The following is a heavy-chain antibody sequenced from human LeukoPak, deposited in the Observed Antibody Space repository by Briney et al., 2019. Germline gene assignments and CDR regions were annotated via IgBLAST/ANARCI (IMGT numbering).Heavy chain of an antibody. D-gene: IGHD7-27*01. CDR3: ARDVGTGSFDY. V-gene: IGHV4-4*02. Sequence: SGTLSLTCAVSGGSISSSNWWSWVRQPPGKGLEWIGEIYHSGSTNYNPSLKSRVTISVDTSKNQFSLKLSSVTAADTAVYYCARDVGTGSFDYWGQGTLVTVSS. CDR2: IYHSGST. J-gene: IGHJ4*02. CDR1: GGSISSSNW.